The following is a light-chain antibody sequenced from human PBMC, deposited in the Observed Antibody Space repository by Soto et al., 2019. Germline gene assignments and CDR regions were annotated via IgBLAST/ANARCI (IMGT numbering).Light chain of an antibody. V-gene: IGKV1-39*01. CDR3: QQHGQWPIT. J-gene: IGKJ5*01. CDR2: AAS. CDR1: QSISSY. Sequence: DIEMTQSQSSLSASVGDRVTITCRASQSISSYLHWYQQKPGKAPKLLIYAASNLQSGVPSRFSASGSGTDFTLTISSLQPEDFATYYCQQHGQWPITFGQGTRLEI.